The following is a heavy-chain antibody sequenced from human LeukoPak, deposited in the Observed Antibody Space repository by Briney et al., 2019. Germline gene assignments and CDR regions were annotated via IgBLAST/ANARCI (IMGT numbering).Heavy chain of an antibody. CDR3: ARKVGATPFDY. J-gene: IGHJ4*02. CDR2: ISSSSSYI. D-gene: IGHD1-26*01. Sequence: GGSLRLSCAASGFTFSSYSMNWVRQAPGKGLEWVSSISSSSSYIYCADSVKGRFTISRDNAKNSLYLQMNSLRAEDTAVYYCARKVGATPFDYWGQGTLVTVSS. V-gene: IGHV3-21*01. CDR1: GFTFSSYS.